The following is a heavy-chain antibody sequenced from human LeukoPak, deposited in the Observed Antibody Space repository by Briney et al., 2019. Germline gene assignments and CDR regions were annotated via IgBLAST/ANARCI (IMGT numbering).Heavy chain of an antibody. CDR3: ARATYCSSTSCYQDY. V-gene: IGHV4-4*07. CDR1: GGSISSYY. D-gene: IGHD2-2*01. J-gene: IGHJ4*02. CDR2: IYTSGST. Sequence: SETLSLTCTVSGGSISSYYWSWIRQPAGKGLEWIGRIYTSGSTNYNPSLKSRVTMSVDTSKNQFSLKLSSVTAADTAVYYCARATYCSSTSCYQDYWGQGTLVTVSS.